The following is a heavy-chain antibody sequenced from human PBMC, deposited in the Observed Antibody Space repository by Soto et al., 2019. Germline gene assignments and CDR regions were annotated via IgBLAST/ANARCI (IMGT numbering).Heavy chain of an antibody. Sequence: SSETLSLTCTVSGGSINNYYWSWIRQSAGKGLEWLGRIQTSGYTNYNPSLKGRVTMSIDTSKNQFSLNLSPVTAADTAVYYCARDPSYNWRFAGRFDPWGQGTLVTVSS. CDR2: IQTSGYT. CDR3: ARDPSYNWRFAGRFDP. D-gene: IGHD1-20*01. CDR1: GGSINNYY. J-gene: IGHJ5*02. V-gene: IGHV4-4*07.